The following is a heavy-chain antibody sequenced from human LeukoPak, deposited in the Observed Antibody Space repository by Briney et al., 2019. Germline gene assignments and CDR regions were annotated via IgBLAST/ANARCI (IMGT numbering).Heavy chain of an antibody. Sequence: ASVKVSCKASGGTFSSYAISWVRQAPGQGLEWMGGIIPIFGTANYAQKFQGRVTITADESTSTAYMELSSLRSEDTAVYYCARSQGEQLVLDYWGQGTLVTVSS. V-gene: IGHV1-69*13. CDR3: ARSQGEQLVLDY. D-gene: IGHD6-13*01. CDR1: GGTFSSYA. J-gene: IGHJ4*02. CDR2: IIPIFGTA.